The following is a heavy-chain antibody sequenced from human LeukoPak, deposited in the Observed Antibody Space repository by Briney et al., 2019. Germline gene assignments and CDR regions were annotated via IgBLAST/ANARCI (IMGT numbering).Heavy chain of an antibody. V-gene: IGHV3-53*01. D-gene: IGHD5-18*01. CDR3: ARDTAMAPYYYYGMDV. CDR1: GFTVSSNY. J-gene: IGHJ6*02. Sequence: PGGSLRLSCAASGFTVSSNYMSWVRQAPGKGLEWVSVIYSGGSTYYADSVKGRFTISRDNAKNSLYLQMNSLRAEDTAVYYCARDTAMAPYYYYGMDVWGQGTTVTVSS. CDR2: IYSGGST.